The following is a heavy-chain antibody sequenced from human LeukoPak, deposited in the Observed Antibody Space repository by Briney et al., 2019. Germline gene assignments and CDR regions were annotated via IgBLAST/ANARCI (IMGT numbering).Heavy chain of an antibody. Sequence: SETLSLTCTVSGGSISSYYWSWIRQSPGKGLECIGYIHYTGSTNYNPSLKSRVTISVETSKNQFSLKLKSVTAADTAVYYCARARNYYDSSGFYYEGDAFDIWGQGTMVTVSS. D-gene: IGHD3-22*01. CDR3: ARARNYYDSSGFYYEGDAFDI. CDR1: GGSISSYY. V-gene: IGHV4-59*01. CDR2: IHYTGST. J-gene: IGHJ3*02.